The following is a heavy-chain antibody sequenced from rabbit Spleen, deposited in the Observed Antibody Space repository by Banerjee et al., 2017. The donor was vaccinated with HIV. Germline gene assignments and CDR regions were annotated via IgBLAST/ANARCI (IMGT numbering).Heavy chain of an antibody. J-gene: IGHJ4*01. Sequence: QSLEESGGDLVKPGASLTLTCTASGFDFSSNAMCWFRQAPGKGLQWIGCIYTGSSGNTYYASWAKGRFTISKSTSLNTVTLQMTNLTGADTATYLCARVYSTYGYAINLWGQGTLVTVS. CDR1: GFDFSSNA. V-gene: IGHV1S40*01. CDR3: ARVYSTYGYAINL. D-gene: IGHD6-1*01. CDR2: IYTGSSGNT.